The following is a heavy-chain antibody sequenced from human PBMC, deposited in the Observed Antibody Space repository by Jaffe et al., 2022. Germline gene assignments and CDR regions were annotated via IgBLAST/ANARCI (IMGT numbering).Heavy chain of an antibody. Sequence: QVQLVQSGAEVKKPGASVKVSCKASGYTFTSYYMHWVRQAPGQGLEWMGIINPSGGSTSYAQKFQGRVTMTRDTSTSTVYMELSSLRSEDTAVYYCARASARIAAAGPLGGWFDPWGQGTLVTVSS. CDR3: ARASARIAAAGPLGGWFDP. J-gene: IGHJ5*02. CDR2: INPSGGST. V-gene: IGHV1-46*01. CDR1: GYTFTSYY. D-gene: IGHD6-13*01.